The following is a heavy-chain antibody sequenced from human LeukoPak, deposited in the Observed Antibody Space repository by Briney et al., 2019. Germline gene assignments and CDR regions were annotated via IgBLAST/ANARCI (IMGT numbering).Heavy chain of an antibody. CDR1: GYTFTSYG. D-gene: IGHD1-14*01. V-gene: IGHV1-2*02. CDR2: IDPNSGAT. CDR3: ARELINFHDHTNTGFFDS. Sequence: ASVKVSCKASGYTFTSYGISWVRQAPGQRHEWMAWIDPNSGATNYAHKFEGRVTMTRDTSISTAYMEVSSLRSDDTAVYYCARELINFHDHTNTGFFDSWGQGTLVTVSS. J-gene: IGHJ4*03.